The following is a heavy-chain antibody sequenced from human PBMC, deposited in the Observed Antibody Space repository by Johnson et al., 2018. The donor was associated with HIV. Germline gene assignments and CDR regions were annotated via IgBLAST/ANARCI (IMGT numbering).Heavy chain of an antibody. Sequence: VQLVESGGGLVQPGGSLRLSCAASGITVSSNYMSWVRQAPGKGLEWVSVIFSVGSAYYADSVKGRFTIPRDNSKNTLYLQMTSLRAEDSAAYYWARGGGAYCGGDCLRTFDIWGQGTMVTVSS. D-gene: IGHD2-21*02. V-gene: IGHV3-66*01. CDR2: IFSVGSA. J-gene: IGHJ3*02. CDR1: GITVSSNY. CDR3: ARGGGAYCGGDCLRTFDI.